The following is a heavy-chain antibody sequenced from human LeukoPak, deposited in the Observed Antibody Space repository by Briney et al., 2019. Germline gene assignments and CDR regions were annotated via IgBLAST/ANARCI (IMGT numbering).Heavy chain of an antibody. J-gene: IGHJ4*02. CDR1: GGSFSGYY. CDR2: INHSGST. Sequence: ASETLSLTCAVYGGSFSGYYWSWIRQPPGKGLEWIGEINHSGSTNYNPSLKSRVTISVDTSKNQFSLKLSSVTAADTAVYYCARGAPLYIAVAGTLDYWGQGTLVTVSS. V-gene: IGHV4-34*01. D-gene: IGHD6-19*01. CDR3: ARGAPLYIAVAGTLDY.